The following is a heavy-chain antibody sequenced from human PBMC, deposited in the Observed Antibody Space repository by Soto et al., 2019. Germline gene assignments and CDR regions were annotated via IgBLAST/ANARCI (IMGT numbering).Heavy chain of an antibody. CDR3: GRGGGSYSSPQDFDY. V-gene: IGHV4-59*02. J-gene: IGHJ4*02. CDR1: GASVSSYY. CDR2: IRYSGST. Sequence: QVQLQESGPGLVKPSETLSLTCTVSGASVSSYYWCWIRQPPGKGLEWIGCIRYSGSTNYNPSLNSRVTASVDTSKNQFSLKLSSVTAADTAVYYCGRGGGSYSSPQDFDYWGQGTLVTVSS. D-gene: IGHD1-26*01.